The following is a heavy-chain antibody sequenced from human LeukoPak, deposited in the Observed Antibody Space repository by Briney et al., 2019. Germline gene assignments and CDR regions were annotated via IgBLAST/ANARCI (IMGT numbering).Heavy chain of an antibody. Sequence: VKVSCKASGGTFSSYAISWVRQAPGQGLEWMGRIIPIFGTANYAQKFQGRVTVTTDESTSTAYMELSSLRSEDTAVYYCARSVYYDSSGYYWGQGTLVTVSS. J-gene: IGHJ4*02. CDR3: ARSVYYDSSGYY. CDR2: IIPIFGTA. CDR1: GGTFSSYA. V-gene: IGHV1-69*05. D-gene: IGHD3-22*01.